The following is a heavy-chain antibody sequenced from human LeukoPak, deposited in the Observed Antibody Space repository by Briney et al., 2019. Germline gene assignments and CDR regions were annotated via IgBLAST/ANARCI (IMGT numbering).Heavy chain of an antibody. CDR1: GYSFTTYW. CDR3: ARGWGTSYYYYGLDF. Sequence: GESLKISCKGSGYSFTTYWIAWVRQMPGKGLEWMGIIYPGDSNIIYSPSFQGQVTMSADKSISTAYLQWSSLKASDTAMYYCARGWGTSYYYYGLDFWGQGTTVTVS. V-gene: IGHV5-51*01. D-gene: IGHD3-16*01. J-gene: IGHJ6*02. CDR2: IYPGDSNI.